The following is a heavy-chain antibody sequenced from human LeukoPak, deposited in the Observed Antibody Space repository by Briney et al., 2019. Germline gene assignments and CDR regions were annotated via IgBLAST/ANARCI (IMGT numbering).Heavy chain of an antibody. CDR1: GGSISSDY. J-gene: IGHJ4*02. D-gene: IGHD6-13*01. CDR2: IFYSGIT. V-gene: IGHV4-59*01. Sequence: SETLSLTCTVSGGSISSDYWSWIRQPPGKGLECIGYIFYSGITTYNPSLQSRVTISVDTSKDQISLKLTSVTAADTAVYYCARAPHPDSSNWYFDYWGQGILVTVSS. CDR3: ARAPHPDSSNWYFDY.